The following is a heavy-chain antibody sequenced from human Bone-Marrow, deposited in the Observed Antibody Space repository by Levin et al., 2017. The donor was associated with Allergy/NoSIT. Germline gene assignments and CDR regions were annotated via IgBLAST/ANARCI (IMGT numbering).Heavy chain of an antibody. CDR2: IYYSGST. J-gene: IGHJ4*02. CDR1: GGSISSYSYH. V-gene: IGHV4-39*01. CDR3: ARGSMDLYFDY. D-gene: IGHD3-10*01. Sequence: SQTLSLTCTVSGGSISSYSYHWGWIRQSPGKGLEWIGNIYYSGSTSYTPSLKSRVTISVDTSKNQFSLKLNSVTAADTAVYYCARGSMDLYFDYWGQGTLVTVSS.